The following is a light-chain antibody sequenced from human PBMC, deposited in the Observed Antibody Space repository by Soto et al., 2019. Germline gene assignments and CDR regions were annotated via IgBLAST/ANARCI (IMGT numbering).Light chain of an antibody. CDR2: GAS. V-gene: IGKV3-20*01. J-gene: IGKJ1*01. CDR3: QQYGSSPWT. CDR1: QSVTSSY. Sequence: DILLPQSPGTLSLSAGARAAVSGRASQSVTSSYLAWYQQRPGQAPRLLIYGASSRATDIPDRFSGSGSGTDFTLTISRLEPEDFAVYYCQQYGSSPWTFGQGSKGDIK.